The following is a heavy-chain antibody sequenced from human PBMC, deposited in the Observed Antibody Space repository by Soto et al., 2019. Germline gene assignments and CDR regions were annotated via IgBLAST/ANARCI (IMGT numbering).Heavy chain of an antibody. Sequence: QVQLQESGPGLVKPSQTLSLTCTVSGSSISTRDYFWGCVRQHPGKGLEWIGYIFYSGSTYYNPSLQSRLTISVDTSKNQFSLRLASVTAADTAVYYCARDSTMTSTWRGLDVWGQGTTVTVSS. V-gene: IGHV4-31*03. J-gene: IGHJ6*02. CDR2: IFYSGST. CDR3: ARDSTMTSTWRGLDV. D-gene: IGHD5-12*01. CDR1: GSSISTRDYF.